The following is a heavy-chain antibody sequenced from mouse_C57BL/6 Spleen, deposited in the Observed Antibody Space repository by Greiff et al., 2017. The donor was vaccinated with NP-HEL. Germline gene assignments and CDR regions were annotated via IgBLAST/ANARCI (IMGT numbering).Heavy chain of an antibody. D-gene: IGHD2-1*01. CDR3: ARAYGNYPFAY. V-gene: IGHV1-39*01. CDR2: INPNYGTT. CDR1: GYSFTDYT. J-gene: IGHJ3*01. Sequence: EVQLQQSGPELVKPGASVKISCKASGYSFTDYTMNWVKQSNGKSLEWIGVINPNYGTTSYNQQFKGKATLTVDPSSTTAYMQLNILTSEDSAFYFFARAYGNYPFAYWGQGTLVTVSA.